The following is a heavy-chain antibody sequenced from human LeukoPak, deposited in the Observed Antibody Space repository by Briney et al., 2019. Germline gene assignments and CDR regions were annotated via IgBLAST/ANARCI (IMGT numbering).Heavy chain of an antibody. CDR1: GYTFTGYY. CDR2: INTNSGGT. D-gene: IGHD2-15*01. Sequence: GASVKVSCKASGYTFTGYYIHWVRQAPGQGLEWVGWINTNSGGTNYVQKLQGRVTMTRDTSISTGYMELSRVRSDDTAVYYCARWDCSGGSCYDAFDIWGQGTMVTVSS. CDR3: ARWDCSGGSCYDAFDI. V-gene: IGHV1-2*02. J-gene: IGHJ3*02.